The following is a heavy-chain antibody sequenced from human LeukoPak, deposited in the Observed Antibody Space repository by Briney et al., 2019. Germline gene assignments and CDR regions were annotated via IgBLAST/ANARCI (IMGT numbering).Heavy chain of an antibody. CDR1: GYTFTSYY. D-gene: IGHD2-15*01. CDR2: INPSGGST. CDR3: AAPICSGGNCYSDYYNMDV. V-gene: IGHV1-46*03. Sequence: ASVKVSCKASGYTFTSYYMHWVRQAPGQGLEWMGIINPSGGSTNYAQKFQGRVTMTTDTSTSTVYMELSSLRSEDTAVYYCAAPICSGGNCYSDYYNMDVWGEGTTVTVSS. J-gene: IGHJ6*04.